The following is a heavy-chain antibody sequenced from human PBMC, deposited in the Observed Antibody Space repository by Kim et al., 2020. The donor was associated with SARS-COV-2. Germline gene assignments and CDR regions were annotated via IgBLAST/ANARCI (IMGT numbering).Heavy chain of an antibody. CDR2: IYYSGST. CDR1: GGSISSGGYY. D-gene: IGHD3-10*01. V-gene: IGHV4-31*03. J-gene: IGHJ6*02. Sequence: SETLSLTCTVSGGSISSGGYYWSWIRQHPGKGLEWIGYIYYSGSTYYNPSLKSRVTISVDTSKNQFSLKLSSVTAADTAVYYCARDYYYGSGSPGPSGMDVLGQGTTVTVS. CDR3: ARDYYYGSGSPGPSGMDV.